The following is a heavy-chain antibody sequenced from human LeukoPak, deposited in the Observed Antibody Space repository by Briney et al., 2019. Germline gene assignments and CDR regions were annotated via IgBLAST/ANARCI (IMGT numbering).Heavy chain of an antibody. CDR3: ARGHYDFWSGYYNDY. J-gene: IGHJ4*02. D-gene: IGHD3-3*01. CDR2: ISAYNGNT. V-gene: IGHV1-18*01. CDR1: GYTFTSYG. Sequence: ASVKVSCKASGYTFTSYGISWVRQAPGQGLEWMGWISAYNGNTNNAQKLQGRVTMTTDTSASTAYMELRSLRSDDTAVYYCARGHYDFWSGYYNDYWGQGTLVTVSS.